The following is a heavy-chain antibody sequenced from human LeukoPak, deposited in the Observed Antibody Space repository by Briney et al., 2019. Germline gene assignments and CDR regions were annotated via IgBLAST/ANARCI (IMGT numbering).Heavy chain of an antibody. Sequence: GGSLRFSCAASGFTFSSYGMHWVRQAPGKGLEWVAVISYDGSNKYYADSVKGRFTISRDNSKNTLYLQMNSLRAEDTAVYYCAKDLQSGRFLEWIGTGTTFDYWGQGTLVTVSS. CDR1: GFTFSSYG. D-gene: IGHD3-3*01. J-gene: IGHJ4*02. V-gene: IGHV3-30*18. CDR3: AKDLQSGRFLEWIGTGTTFDY. CDR2: ISYDGSNK.